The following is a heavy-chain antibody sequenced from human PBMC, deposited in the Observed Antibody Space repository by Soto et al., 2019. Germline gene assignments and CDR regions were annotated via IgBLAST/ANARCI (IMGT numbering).Heavy chain of an antibody. CDR1: GFTFSDYY. D-gene: IGHD3-22*01. CDR3: ARVYDSSGYYLSMDV. V-gene: IGHV3-11*01. CDR2: ISSGGSAM. Sequence: GGSLRLSCAASGFTFSDYYMTWIRQAPGKGLEWVSYISSGGSAMYYADSVKGRFTISRDNAKNSLYLQMNSLRAEDTAVYYCARVYDSSGYYLSMDVWGQGTTVPVAS. J-gene: IGHJ6*02.